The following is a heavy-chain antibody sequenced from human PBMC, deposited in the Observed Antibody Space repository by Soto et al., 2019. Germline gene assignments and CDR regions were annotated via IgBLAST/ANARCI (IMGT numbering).Heavy chain of an antibody. J-gene: IGHJ4*02. Sequence: QVQLQESGPGLVKPSGTLSLTCAVSGGSISTSNWWGWVRQPPERGLEWIGEVYHSGSTNYNPSFKSRVAMSVDKSKTQCSLKLNSVTAADTALYYCARTSTSGTRFDYWGQGSLVTVSS. CDR1: GGSISTSNW. D-gene: IGHD1-1*01. CDR2: VYHSGST. V-gene: IGHV4-4*02. CDR3: ARTSTSGTRFDY.